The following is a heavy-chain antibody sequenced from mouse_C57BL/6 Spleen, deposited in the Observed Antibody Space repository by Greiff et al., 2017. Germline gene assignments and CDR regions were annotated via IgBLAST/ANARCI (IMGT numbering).Heavy chain of an antibody. CDR3: ARLGFFRAMDY. CDR1: GYTFTDYY. Sequence: EVQLQQSGPELVKPGASVKISCKASGYTFTDYYMNWVKQSHGKSLEWIGDINPNNGGTSYNQKFKGKATLTVDKSSSTAYMELRSLTSEDSAVYYCARLGFFRAMDYWGQGTSVTVSS. J-gene: IGHJ4*01. CDR2: INPNNGGT. V-gene: IGHV1-26*01.